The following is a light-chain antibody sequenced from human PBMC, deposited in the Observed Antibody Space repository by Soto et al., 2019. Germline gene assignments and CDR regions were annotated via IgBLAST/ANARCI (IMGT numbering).Light chain of an antibody. Sequence: QSVLTQPASVSGSPGQSVTISCTGTSSDIGNYNLVSWFQQHPGKAPKLMIYEVNKRPSGVPDRLSGSKSANTASLTISGLQAEDEADYYCCSYAGTGTFVFGTGTKVTVL. CDR3: CSYAGTGTFV. CDR1: SSDIGNYNL. CDR2: EVN. V-gene: IGLV2-23*02. J-gene: IGLJ1*01.